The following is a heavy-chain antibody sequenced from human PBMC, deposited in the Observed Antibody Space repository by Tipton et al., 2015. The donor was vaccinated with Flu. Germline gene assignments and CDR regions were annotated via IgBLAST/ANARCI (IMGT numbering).Heavy chain of an antibody. CDR1: GGSISSFY. J-gene: IGHJ6*02. V-gene: IGHV4-59*07. CDR3: ASATTVTTSGMDV. D-gene: IGHD4-11*01. Sequence: TLSLTCTVSGGSISSFYWSWIRQPPGKGLELIGYIYYSGSTNYNPSLMSRVTMSVDTSKNQFSLKLNSVTAADTAVYYCASATTVTTSGMDVWGQETTVTVSS. CDR2: IYYSGST.